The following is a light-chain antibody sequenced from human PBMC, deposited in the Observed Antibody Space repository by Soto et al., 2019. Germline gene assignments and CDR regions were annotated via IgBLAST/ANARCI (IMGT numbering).Light chain of an antibody. V-gene: IGLV1-40*01. J-gene: IGLJ2*01. CDR3: QSFDSSLGFSF. Sequence: QSVLTQPPSVSGAPGQRVTISCTGSSSNIGAGYDVHWYQQLPGTAPKLLIYGNSNRPSGVPDRFSGSKSGTSASLAITGLQAGEEVDYSCQSFDSSLGFSFFGGGTK. CDR1: SSNIGAGYD. CDR2: GNS.